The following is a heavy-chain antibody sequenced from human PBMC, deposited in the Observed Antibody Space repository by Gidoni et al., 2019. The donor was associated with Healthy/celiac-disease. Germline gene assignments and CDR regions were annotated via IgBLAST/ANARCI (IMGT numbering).Heavy chain of an antibody. Sequence: QVQLVQSGAEVKNPGASGKVSCKESGYTFTRYYMHWVRQAPGQGLEWMGIINPSGGSTSYAQKFQGRVTMTRDTSTSTVYMELSSLRSEVTAVYYCARRYSSGWYYFDYWGQGTLVTVSS. CDR1: GYTFTRYY. D-gene: IGHD6-19*01. V-gene: IGHV1-46*03. CDR3: ARRYSSGWYYFDY. J-gene: IGHJ4*02. CDR2: INPSGGST.